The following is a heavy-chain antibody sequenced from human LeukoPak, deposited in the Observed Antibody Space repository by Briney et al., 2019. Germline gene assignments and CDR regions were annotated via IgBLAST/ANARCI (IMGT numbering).Heavy chain of an antibody. Sequence: ASVKVSCKASGYTFTGYYMHWVRQAPGQGLEWMGWVNPNSGGTNYAQKFQGRVTMTRDTSISTAYMELSRLRSDDTAVYYCARGKYGDYDWFDPWGQGTLVTVSS. V-gene: IGHV1-2*02. J-gene: IGHJ5*02. D-gene: IGHD4-17*01. CDR3: ARGKYGDYDWFDP. CDR2: VNPNSGGT. CDR1: GYTFTGYY.